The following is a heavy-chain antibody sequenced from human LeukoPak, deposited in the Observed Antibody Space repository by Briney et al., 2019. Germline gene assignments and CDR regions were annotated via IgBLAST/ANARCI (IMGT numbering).Heavy chain of an antibody. J-gene: IGHJ4*02. V-gene: IGHV3-11*01. CDR2: ISSSGSTI. D-gene: IGHD3-3*01. Sequence: GGSLRLSCAASGFTFSDYYMSWIRRAPGKGLEWVSYISSSGSTIYYADSVKGRFTISRDNAKNSLYLQMNSLRAEDTAVYYCARVRGYDFWSGYFDYWGQGTLVTVSS. CDR1: GFTFSDYY. CDR3: ARVRGYDFWSGYFDY.